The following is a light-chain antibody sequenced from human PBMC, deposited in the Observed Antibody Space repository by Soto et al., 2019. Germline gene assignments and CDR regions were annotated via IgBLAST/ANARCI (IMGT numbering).Light chain of an antibody. CDR1: QDISNY. V-gene: IGKV1-33*01. CDR2: DGS. Sequence: DIQMTQSPSSVSASVGDRVTITCRASQDISNYLNWYQQKPGTAPNLLIYDGSTLEAGVPSRFSGSGSGTDFTFTISGLQPEDVATYYCQQYDFLPLTFGGGTKVDIK. CDR3: QQYDFLPLT. J-gene: IGKJ4*01.